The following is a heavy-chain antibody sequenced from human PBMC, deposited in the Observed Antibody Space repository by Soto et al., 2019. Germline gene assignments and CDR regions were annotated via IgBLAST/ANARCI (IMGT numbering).Heavy chain of an antibody. Sequence: GGSLRLSCAASGFTFSDYAMHWVRQAPGKGLEWLAIISYDGSNKFYADSVKGRFTISRDNSKTTLFLQMNSLRADDSAVYYCATLHDYSLDNHFYYGIDVWGQGTTVTVSS. V-gene: IGHV3-30*03. CDR2: ISYDGSNK. D-gene: IGHD4-4*01. CDR1: GFTFSDYA. CDR3: ATLHDYSLDNHFYYGIDV. J-gene: IGHJ6*02.